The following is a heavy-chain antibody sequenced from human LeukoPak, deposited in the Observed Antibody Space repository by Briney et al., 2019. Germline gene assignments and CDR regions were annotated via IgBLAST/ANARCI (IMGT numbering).Heavy chain of an antibody. CDR2: IYYSGTT. CDR1: GDSIIRGGYY. D-gene: IGHD1-26*01. V-gene: IGHV4-31*02. CDR3: ARDPVGPGWFDP. Sequence: SQTLSLTCTVSGDSIIRGGYYWSWIRQHPGKGLEWIGYIYYSGTTYYNPSLKSRVTMSVDTSRNQFSLKLSSVTAADTAIYYCARDPVGPGWFDPWGQGTLVTFSS. J-gene: IGHJ5*02.